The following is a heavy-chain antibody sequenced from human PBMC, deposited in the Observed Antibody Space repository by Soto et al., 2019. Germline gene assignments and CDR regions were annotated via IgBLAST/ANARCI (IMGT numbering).Heavy chain of an antibody. V-gene: IGHV4-59*01. D-gene: IGHD7-27*01. CDR2: IYYSGST. J-gene: IGHJ4*02. CDR1: GGSISSYY. Sequence: QVQLQESGPGLVKPSETLSLTCTVSGGSISSYYWSWIRQPPGKGLEWIGYIYYSGSTNYNPSLKSRVTISVDTSKNQFSLKLSSVTAADTAVYYCARWGRRTPVDWGQGTLVTVSS. CDR3: ARWGRRTPVD.